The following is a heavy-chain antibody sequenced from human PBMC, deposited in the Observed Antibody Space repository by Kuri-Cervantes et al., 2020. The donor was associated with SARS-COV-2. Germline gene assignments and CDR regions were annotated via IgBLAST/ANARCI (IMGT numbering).Heavy chain of an antibody. Sequence: GGSLRLSCATSGFVFSDFGMHWVRQAPGKGLEWVAHIWHDGTNNKYADSVRGRFTVSRDNSKNTLYFQMTSLTGEDTAVYYCARPTTFSNFFAYWGQGALVTVSS. D-gene: IGHD2/OR15-2a*01. CDR2: IWHDGTNN. V-gene: IGHV3-33*08. CDR1: GFVFSDFG. CDR3: ARPTTFSNFFAY. J-gene: IGHJ4*02.